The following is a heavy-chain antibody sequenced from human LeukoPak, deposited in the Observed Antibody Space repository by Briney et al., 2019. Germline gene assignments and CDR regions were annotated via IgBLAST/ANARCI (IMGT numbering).Heavy chain of an antibody. V-gene: IGHV1-8*03. J-gene: IGHJ5*02. Sequence: GASVKVSCKASGYTFTSYDINWVRQAHGQGLEWMGWMNLNSGNTSYEHTFQGRVTFTRNTSISTAYMELSSLRSEYTGVYYGARVGQALRARDCSGGSCKFDPWGQGTLVTVSS. D-gene: IGHD2-15*01. CDR3: ARVGQALRARDCSGGSCKFDP. CDR2: MNLNSGNT. CDR1: GYTFTSYD.